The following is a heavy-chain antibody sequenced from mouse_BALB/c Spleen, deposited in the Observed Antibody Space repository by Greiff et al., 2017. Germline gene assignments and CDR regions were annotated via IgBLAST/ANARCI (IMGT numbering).Heavy chain of an antibody. V-gene: IGHV5-6-5*01. Sequence: EVKLVESGGGLVKPGGSLKLSCAASGFTFSSYAMSWVRQTPEKRLEWVASISSGGSTYYPDSVKGRFTISRDNARNILYLQMSSLRSEDTAMYYCARGGGYGNFYYAMDYWGQGTSVTVSS. D-gene: IGHD2-10*02. CDR1: GFTFSSYA. CDR2: ISSGGST. J-gene: IGHJ4*01. CDR3: ARGGGYGNFYYAMDY.